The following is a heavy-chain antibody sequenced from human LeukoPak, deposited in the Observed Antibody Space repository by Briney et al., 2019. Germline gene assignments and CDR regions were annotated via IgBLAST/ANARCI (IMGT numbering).Heavy chain of an antibody. CDR3: ASGKYYFDY. Sequence: GGSLRLSCTASGFTFSSYGMHWVRQAPGKGLEWVAFIRYDGSNKYYADSVKGRFTISRDNAKNSLYLQMNSLRAEDTAVYYCASGKYYFDYWGQGTLVTVSS. CDR1: GFTFSSYG. CDR2: IRYDGSNK. J-gene: IGHJ4*02. V-gene: IGHV3-30*02.